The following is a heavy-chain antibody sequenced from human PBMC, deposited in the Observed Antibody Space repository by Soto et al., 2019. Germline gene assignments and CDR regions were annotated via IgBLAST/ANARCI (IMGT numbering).Heavy chain of an antibody. J-gene: IGHJ5*02. Sequence: QGQLVESGGGVVQPGRSLRLSCAASGFTFSLFGMHWVRQAPGKGLEWVAVIWNDGSNKYYADSVKGRFTISRDNSKNTLFLRMNSLRAEDTAMYYCARDGFNWNHGFSSWGQGTLVTVSS. D-gene: IGHD1-20*01. V-gene: IGHV3-33*01. CDR1: GFTFSLFG. CDR2: IWNDGSNK. CDR3: ARDGFNWNHGFSS.